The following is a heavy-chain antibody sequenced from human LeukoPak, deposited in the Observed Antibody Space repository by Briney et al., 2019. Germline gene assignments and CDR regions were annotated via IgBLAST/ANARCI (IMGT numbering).Heavy chain of an antibody. Sequence: ASVKVSCKASGGTFSSYAISWVRQAPGQGLEWMGRIIPIFGIASYAQKFQGRVTITADKSTSTAYMEPSSLRSEDTAVYYCAREQVRGVIITTQGPSMDVRGQGTTVTVSS. CDR3: AREQVRGVIITTQGPSMDV. CDR2: IIPIFGIA. J-gene: IGHJ6*02. V-gene: IGHV1-69*04. D-gene: IGHD3-10*01. CDR1: GGTFSSYA.